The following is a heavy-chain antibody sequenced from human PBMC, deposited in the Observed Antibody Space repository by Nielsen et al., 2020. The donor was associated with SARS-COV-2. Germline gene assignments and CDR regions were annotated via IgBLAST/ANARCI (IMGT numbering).Heavy chain of an antibody. J-gene: IGHJ4*02. D-gene: IGHD6-19*01. V-gene: IGHV3-30*18. CDR3: AKDSSGWYLSS. Sequence: GESLKISCAASGFTFSSYGMHWVRQAPGKGLEWVAVISYDGSNKYYADSVKGRFTISRDNSKNTLYLQMNSLRAEDTAVYYCAKDSSGWYLSSWGQGTLVTVSP. CDR1: GFTFSSYG. CDR2: ISYDGSNK.